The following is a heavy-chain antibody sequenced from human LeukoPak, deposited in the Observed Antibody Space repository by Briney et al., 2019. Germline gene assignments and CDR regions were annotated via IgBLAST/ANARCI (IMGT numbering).Heavy chain of an antibody. D-gene: IGHD2-2*01. V-gene: IGHV1-69*13. CDR3: ARDAVMSPYCSSTSCPGDRFDP. J-gene: IGHJ5*02. CDR1: GGTFSSYA. Sequence: GASVKVSCKASGGTFSSYAISWVRQAPGQGLEWMGGIIPIFGTANYAQKFQGRVTITADESTSTADMELSSLRSEDTAVYYCARDAVMSPYCSSTSCPGDRFDPWGQGTLVTVSS. CDR2: IIPIFGTA.